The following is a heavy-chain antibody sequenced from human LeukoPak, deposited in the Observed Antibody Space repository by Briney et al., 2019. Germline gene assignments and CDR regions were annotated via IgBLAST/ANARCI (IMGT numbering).Heavy chain of an antibody. CDR3: ARSGSYYAPFDY. Sequence: PSETLSLTCTVSGGSISSYCWSWIRQPPGKGLEWIGYIYYSGSTNYNPSLKSRVTISVDTSKNQFSLKLSSVTAADTAVYYCARSGSYYAPFDYWGQGTLVTVSS. J-gene: IGHJ4*02. D-gene: IGHD1-26*01. CDR1: GGSISSYC. CDR2: IYYSGST. V-gene: IGHV4-59*01.